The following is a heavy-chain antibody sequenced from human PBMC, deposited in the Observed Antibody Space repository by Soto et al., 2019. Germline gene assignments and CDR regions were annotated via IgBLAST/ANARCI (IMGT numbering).Heavy chain of an antibody. CDR1: GFTFSDYG. CDR3: AKGYSSASQYYYYAMDV. D-gene: IGHD6-6*01. Sequence: PGGSLRLSCAASGFTFSDYGMHWVRQAPGKGLEWVAVISFDGSNKYHADSVKGRFTISRDNSKNTLYLQMSSLRIEDTGVYYCAKGYSSASQYYYYAMDVWGQGTTVTV. V-gene: IGHV3-30*18. J-gene: IGHJ6*02. CDR2: ISFDGSNK.